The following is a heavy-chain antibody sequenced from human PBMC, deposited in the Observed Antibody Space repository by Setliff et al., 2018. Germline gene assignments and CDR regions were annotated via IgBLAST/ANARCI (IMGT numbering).Heavy chain of an antibody. CDR3: AKGKAVAGTAYPPDF. J-gene: IGHJ4*02. CDR2: ISWNSGSI. CDR1: GFISDDYA. V-gene: IGHV3-9*02. Sequence: GGSLRLSCEVSGFISDDYAMHWVRQAPGKGLEWVSGISWNSGSIGYADSVKGRFTISRDNAKNSLYLQMNSLRAEDTAVYYCAKGKAVAGTAYPPDFWGQGALVTVSS. D-gene: IGHD6-19*01.